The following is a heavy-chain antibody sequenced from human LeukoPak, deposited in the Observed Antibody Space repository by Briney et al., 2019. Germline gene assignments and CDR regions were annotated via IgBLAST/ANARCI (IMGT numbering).Heavy chain of an antibody. D-gene: IGHD1-26*01. J-gene: IGHJ4*02. V-gene: IGHV3-48*01. Sequence: GGSLRLSCAASGFTFSSYSMNWVRQAPGKGLEWVSYISSSSSTIYYADSVKGRFTISRDNSKNSLYLQMNSLRAEDTAVYYCARETSGSHWGQGTLVTVSS. CDR3: ARETSGSH. CDR2: ISSSSSTI. CDR1: GFTFSSYS.